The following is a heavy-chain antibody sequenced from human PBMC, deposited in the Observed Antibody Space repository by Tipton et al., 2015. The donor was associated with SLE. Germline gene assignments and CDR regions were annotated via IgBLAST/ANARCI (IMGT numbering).Heavy chain of an antibody. Sequence: TLSLTCTVSGGSMNIGVLYWGWIRQHPGKGLEWIGHISYSGSTYYNPSLKSRITISVDTSQNQFSLKLSSVTAADTAVYYCARFMISVGFDYWGQGTTVTVSS. CDR2: ISYSGST. CDR1: GGSMNIGVLY. V-gene: IGHV4-31*03. CDR3: ARFMISVGFDY. J-gene: IGHJ4*03. D-gene: IGHD3-16*01.